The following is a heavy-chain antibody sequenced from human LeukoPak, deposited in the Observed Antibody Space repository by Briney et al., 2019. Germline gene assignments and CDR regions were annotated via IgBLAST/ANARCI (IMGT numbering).Heavy chain of an antibody. CDR1: GFSVSNTY. D-gene: IGHD3-22*01. Sequence: GGSLRLSCAASGFSVSNTYMSWVRQAPGKGLEWVSSISSSSSYIYYADSVKGRFTISRDNAKNSLYLQMNSLRAEDTAVYYCAREPTYYYDSSGYCDYWGQGTLVTVSS. CDR2: ISSSSSYI. CDR3: AREPTYYYDSSGYCDY. J-gene: IGHJ4*02. V-gene: IGHV3-21*01.